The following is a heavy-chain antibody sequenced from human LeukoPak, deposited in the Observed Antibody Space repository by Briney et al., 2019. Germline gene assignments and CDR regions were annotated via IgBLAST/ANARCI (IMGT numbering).Heavy chain of an antibody. CDR1: GGSISSGGYS. D-gene: IGHD3-22*01. CDR2: IYHSGST. Sequence: SQTLSLTCAVSGGSISSGGYSWSWIRQPPGKGLVWIGYIYHSGSTYYNPSLKSRVTISVDRSKNQFSLKLSSVTAADTAVYYCARGDSSGYYSYFDYWGQGTLVTVSS. J-gene: IGHJ4*02. V-gene: IGHV4-30-2*01. CDR3: ARGDSSGYYSYFDY.